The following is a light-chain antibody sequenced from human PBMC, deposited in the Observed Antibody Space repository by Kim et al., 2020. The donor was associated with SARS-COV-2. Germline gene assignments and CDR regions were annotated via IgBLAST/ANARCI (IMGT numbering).Light chain of an antibody. Sequence: SYELTQPPSVSVSLGQTASITCSGDKLGDKYACWYQQKPGQSPVLVIYQDSKRPSGIPERFSGSNSGNTATLTISGTQAMDEADYYCQAWDSSIVVFGGG. CDR2: QDS. CDR1: KLGDKY. J-gene: IGLJ2*01. V-gene: IGLV3-1*01. CDR3: QAWDSSIVV.